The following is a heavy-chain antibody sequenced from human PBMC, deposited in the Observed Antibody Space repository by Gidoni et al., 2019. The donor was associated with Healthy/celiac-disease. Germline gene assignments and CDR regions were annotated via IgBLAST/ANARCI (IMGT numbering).Heavy chain of an antibody. J-gene: IGHJ4*02. Sequence: EVQLVESWGGLVQPGRSLRLSCAASGFTFDAYSMHWVRQAPGKGLEGVSGISWNSGIIGYADSVKGRFTISRDNAKNSLYLQMNSLRAEDTALYYCAKDTSWELLNGYYFDYWGQGTLVTVSS. D-gene: IGHD1-26*01. CDR3: AKDTSWELLNGYYFDY. V-gene: IGHV3-9*01. CDR1: GFTFDAYS. CDR2: ISWNSGII.